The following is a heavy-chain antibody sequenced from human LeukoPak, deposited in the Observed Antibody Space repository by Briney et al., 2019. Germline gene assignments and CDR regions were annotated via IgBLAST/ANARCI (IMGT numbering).Heavy chain of an antibody. Sequence: GGSLRLSCAAPGFTFSSYWMHWVRQAPGKGLVWVSRINSDGSSTSYADSVKGRFTISRDNAKNTLYLQMNSLRAEDTAVYYCARVGELGYCSSTSCYMGYGYWGQGTLVTVSS. D-gene: IGHD2-2*02. CDR1: GFTFSSYW. J-gene: IGHJ4*02. CDR3: ARVGELGYCSSTSCYMGYGY. V-gene: IGHV3-74*01. CDR2: INSDGSST.